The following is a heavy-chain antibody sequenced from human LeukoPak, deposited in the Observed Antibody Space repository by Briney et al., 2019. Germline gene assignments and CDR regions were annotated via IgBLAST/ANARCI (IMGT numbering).Heavy chain of an antibody. D-gene: IGHD6-19*01. CDR3: VRRGDASSGWGDHDF. CDR1: GFSFRSYW. CDR2: IGGSGDKT. J-gene: IGHJ4*02. Sequence: GGSLRVSCAATGFSFRSYWMNWVRQARGKGLEWVSTIGGSGDKTFYADSVKGRFTISRDNSKNMVHLQMNSLTGEDTALYYCVRRGDASSGWGDHDFWGQGALVSVSS. V-gene: IGHV3-23*01.